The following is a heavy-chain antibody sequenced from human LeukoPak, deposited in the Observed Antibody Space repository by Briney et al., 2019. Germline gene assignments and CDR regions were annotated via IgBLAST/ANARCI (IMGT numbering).Heavy chain of an antibody. V-gene: IGHV1-46*01. D-gene: IGHD3-10*01. J-gene: IGHJ5*02. CDR1: GYTFTNNY. CDR3: ARDYCGSGNYYTDFFDP. CDR2: INPSGGST. Sequence: ASVKVSCKASGYTFTNNYMHWVRQAPGQGLEWMGIINPSGGSTNYAQKFQGRVTMTTDTSTTTAYMELTSLKPDDTAVYYCARDYCGSGNYYTDFFDPWGQGTLVAVSS.